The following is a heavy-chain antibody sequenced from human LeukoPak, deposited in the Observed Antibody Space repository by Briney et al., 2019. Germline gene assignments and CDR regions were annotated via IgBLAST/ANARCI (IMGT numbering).Heavy chain of an antibody. D-gene: IGHD3-10*01. V-gene: IGHV4-39*01. CDR1: DGSIRSDSFY. CDR2: VYYTGAYTGTT. CDR3: VGEEYGTGSYYKSSQ. J-gene: IGHJ4*02. Sequence: LEPLSLTCRVSDGSIRSDSFYWGWIRQPPGKGLEWHGSVYYTGAYTGTTYHNPSLESRVTVSVDTSKNLCSLRLTSVTAADTAVYYCVGEEYGTGSYYKSSQWGQGTLVTVSS.